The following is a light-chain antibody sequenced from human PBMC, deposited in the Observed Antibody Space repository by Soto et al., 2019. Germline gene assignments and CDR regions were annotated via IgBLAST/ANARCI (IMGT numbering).Light chain of an antibody. CDR2: TNN. CDR3: AAWDDRLWGVG. Sequence: QSVLTQPPSASGTPGQRVTISCSGNRSNIGSNHVYWYQQLPGTAPKLLIFTNNQRPSGVPDRFSGSKSGTSASLGISGLRSEDEADYYCAAWDDRLWGVGFGGGTKLTVL. J-gene: IGLJ2*01. V-gene: IGLV1-47*02. CDR1: RSNIGSNH.